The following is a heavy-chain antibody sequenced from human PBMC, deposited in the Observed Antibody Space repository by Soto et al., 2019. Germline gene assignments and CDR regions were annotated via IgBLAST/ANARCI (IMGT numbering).Heavy chain of an antibody. D-gene: IGHD7-27*01. Sequence: QVQLQESGPGRVKPSETLSLTCSVSGGSVRTGSYHWSWIRQPPGKGLEWIGFIPNNGSTDYTPSIKSRVVVSIDRSKNQFSLKVNSVTAADTAVYFCARIGWGGDSWGQGTLVTVSS. CDR3: ARIGWGGDS. CDR2: IPNNGST. CDR1: GGSVRTGSYH. V-gene: IGHV4-61*01. J-gene: IGHJ4*02.